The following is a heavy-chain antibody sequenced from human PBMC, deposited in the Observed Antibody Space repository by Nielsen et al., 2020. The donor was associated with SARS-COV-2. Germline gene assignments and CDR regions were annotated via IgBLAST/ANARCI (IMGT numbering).Heavy chain of an antibody. CDR1: GFTFSSYG. V-gene: IGHV3-33*01. CDR2: IWYDGSNK. D-gene: IGHD1-26*01. CDR3: AREIVGATKDY. J-gene: IGHJ4*02. Sequence: GESLKISCAAPGFTFSSYGMHWVRQAPGKGLEWVAVIWYDGSNKYYADSVKGRFTISRDNSKNTLYLQMNSLRAEDTAVYYCAREIVGATKDYWGQGTLVTVSS.